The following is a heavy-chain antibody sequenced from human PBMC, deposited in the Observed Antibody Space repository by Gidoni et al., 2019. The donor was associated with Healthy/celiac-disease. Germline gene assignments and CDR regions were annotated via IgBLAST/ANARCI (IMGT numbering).Heavy chain of an antibody. CDR1: GFTFSSYS. J-gene: IGHJ4*02. Sequence: GLVQPGGSLRLSCAASGFTFSSYSMNWVRQAPGKGLEWVSYISSSSSTIYYADSVKGRFTISRDNAKNSLYLQMNSLRAEDTAVYYCAREDYYDSSGYFHWGQGTLVTVSS. CDR3: AREDYYDSSGYFH. V-gene: IGHV3-48*01. D-gene: IGHD3-22*01. CDR2: ISSSSSTI.